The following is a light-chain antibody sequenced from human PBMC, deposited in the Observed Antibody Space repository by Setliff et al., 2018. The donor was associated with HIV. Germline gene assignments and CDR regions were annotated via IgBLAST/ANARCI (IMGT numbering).Light chain of an antibody. CDR1: SSNVGKYGF. V-gene: IGLV2-14*02. CDR3: SSYRGGSTLFV. Sequence: QSALTQPASVSGSPGQSITISCTGNSSNVGKYGFVSWYLQDPGKAPELIIYEVTKRPSAVSKRFSGSKSGNTASLTISGLQAEDEADYFCSSYRGGSTLFVLGPGTKVTVL. CDR2: EVT. J-gene: IGLJ1*01.